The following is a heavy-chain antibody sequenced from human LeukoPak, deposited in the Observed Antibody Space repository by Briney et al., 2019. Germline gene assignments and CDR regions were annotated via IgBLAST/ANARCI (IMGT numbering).Heavy chain of an antibody. Sequence: SETLSLTCTVSGYSISSDYFWGWIRQPPGKGLEWIGSVYHSGSTYYNPSLKSRVTISVDTSKNQFSLKLSSVTAADTAVYYCARDRSNWGLDYWGQGTLVTVSS. D-gene: IGHD7-27*01. CDR3: ARDRSNWGLDY. CDR1: GYSISSDYF. V-gene: IGHV4-38-2*02. J-gene: IGHJ4*02. CDR2: VYHSGST.